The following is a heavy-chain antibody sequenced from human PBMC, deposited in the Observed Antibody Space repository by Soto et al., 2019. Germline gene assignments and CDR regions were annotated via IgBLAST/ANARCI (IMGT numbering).Heavy chain of an antibody. V-gene: IGHV1-18*01. J-gene: IGHJ6*03. CDR1: GYTFTSYG. D-gene: IGHD2-2*01. CDR3: ARAPTDSYKYCSSTSCYVYYYYMDV. Sequence: QVQLVQSGAEVKKPGASVKVSCKASGYTFTSYGISWVRQAPGQGLEWMGWISAYNGNTNYAQKLQGRVTMTTDTSTSTAYMELRSLRSDDTAVYYCARAPTDSYKYCSSTSCYVYYYYMDVWGKGTTVTVSS. CDR2: ISAYNGNT.